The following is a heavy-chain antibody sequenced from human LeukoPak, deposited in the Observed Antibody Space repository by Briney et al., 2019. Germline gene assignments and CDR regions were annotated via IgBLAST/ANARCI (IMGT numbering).Heavy chain of an antibody. CDR1: GGSISSFY. CDR3: ARRGYSYGPFDY. CDR2: IYYSGST. J-gene: IGHJ4*02. D-gene: IGHD5-18*01. Sequence: SETLSLTCTVSGGSISSFYWSWIRQPPGKGLEWIGYIYYSGSTNYNPSLKSRVTISVDTSKNQFSLKLSSVTAADTAVYYCARRGYSYGPFDYWGQGTLVTVSS. V-gene: IGHV4-59*01.